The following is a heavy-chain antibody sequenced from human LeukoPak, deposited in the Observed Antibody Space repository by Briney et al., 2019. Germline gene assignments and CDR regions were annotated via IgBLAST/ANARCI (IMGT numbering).Heavy chain of an antibody. CDR1: GGSISSGGYY. V-gene: IGHV4-30-2*01. CDR3: ARGRYEWDDSWFDP. D-gene: IGHD1-26*01. CDR2: IYHSGST. J-gene: IGHJ5*02. Sequence: SETLSLTCTVSGGSISSGGYYWSWIRQPPGKGLEWIGYIYHSGSTYYNPSLKSRVTISVDRSKNQFSLKLSSVTAADTAVYCCARGRYEWDDSWFDPWGQGTLVTVSS.